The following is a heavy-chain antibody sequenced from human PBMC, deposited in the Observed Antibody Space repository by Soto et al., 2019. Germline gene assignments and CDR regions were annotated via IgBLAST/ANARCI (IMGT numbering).Heavy chain of an antibody. CDR2: ISSSSSYI. J-gene: IGHJ4*02. CDR3: ARDRYYYDSSGYDY. D-gene: IGHD3-22*01. Sequence: EVQLVESGGGLVKPGGSLRLSCAASGFTFSSYSMNWVRQAPGKGLEWVSSISSSSSYIYYADSVKGRFTSSRDNAKNSLYLQMNSLRDEDTAVYYWARDRYYYDSSGYDYWGQGTLVTVSS. V-gene: IGHV3-21*01. CDR1: GFTFSSYS.